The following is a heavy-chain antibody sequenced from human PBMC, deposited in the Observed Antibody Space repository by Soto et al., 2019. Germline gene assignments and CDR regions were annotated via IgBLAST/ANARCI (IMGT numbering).Heavy chain of an antibody. Sequence: EVQLAESGGGLAQPGGSLRLSCAASGFTLSGYAMDWVRQAPGKGLEYVSGISSNGVGTYYANSVQGRFTISRDNSKNTVYLQMGSLRHEDMAVYYFARRARPDFYYMDVWGKGTTVNVSS. J-gene: IGHJ6*03. CDR3: ARRARPDFYYMDV. CDR1: GFTLSGYA. D-gene: IGHD6-6*01. V-gene: IGHV3-64*01. CDR2: ISSNGVGT.